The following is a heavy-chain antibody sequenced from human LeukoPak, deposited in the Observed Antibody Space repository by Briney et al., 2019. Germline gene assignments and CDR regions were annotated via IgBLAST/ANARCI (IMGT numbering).Heavy chain of an antibody. D-gene: IGHD6-6*01. Sequence: SXXLSLTCAVYGGSFSGYYWSWIRQPPGKGLEWIGEINHSGSTNYNPSLKSRVTISVDTSKNQFSLKLSSVTAADTAVYYCARGRGSSSDYWGQGTLVTVSS. CDR1: GGSFSGYY. V-gene: IGHV4-34*01. CDR2: INHSGST. J-gene: IGHJ4*02. CDR3: ARGRGSSSDY.